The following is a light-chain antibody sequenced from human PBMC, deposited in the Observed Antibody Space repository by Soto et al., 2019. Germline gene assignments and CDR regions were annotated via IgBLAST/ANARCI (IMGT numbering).Light chain of an antibody. CDR2: GAS. V-gene: IGKV3-20*01. J-gene: IGKJ3*01. CDR1: QSVSSSY. Sequence: DIVLTQSPGTLSLSPGETATLSCRASQSVSSSYLAGYQQKPGQAPRLLIYGASSRATGSPDRFSGSGSGTDFTLTISRLEPEDFAVYYCQQYGSSPMFTFGPGTKVDI. CDR3: QQYGSSPMFT.